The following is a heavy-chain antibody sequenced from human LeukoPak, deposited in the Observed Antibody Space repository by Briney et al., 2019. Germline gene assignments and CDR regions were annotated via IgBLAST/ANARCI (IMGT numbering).Heavy chain of an antibody. CDR2: ISRSRSYT. CDR3: ARDLSGITMVRGSYYFDY. Sequence: GGSLRLSCAASGFTFSDYYMSWIRQAPGKGVEWVSYISRSRSYTNYADSGKGRFTISRDNAKNSLYLQMNSLRAEHTAVYYCARDLSGITMVRGSYYFDYWGQGTLVTVSS. V-gene: IGHV3-11*05. D-gene: IGHD3-10*01. J-gene: IGHJ4*02. CDR1: GFTFSDYY.